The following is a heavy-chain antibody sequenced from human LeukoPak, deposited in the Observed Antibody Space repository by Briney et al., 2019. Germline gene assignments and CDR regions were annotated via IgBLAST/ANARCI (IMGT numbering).Heavy chain of an antibody. J-gene: IGHJ3*02. V-gene: IGHV3-48*03. CDR1: GFTFSSYE. CDR3: ARDPEDYYDSSAYYDSFDI. CDR2: ISSSGSTI. D-gene: IGHD3-22*01. Sequence: GGSLRLSCAASGFTFSSYEMNWVRQAPGKGLEWVSYISSSGSTIYYADSVKGRFTISRDNAKNSLYLQMNSLRAEDTAVYYCARDPEDYYDSSAYYDSFDIWGQGTMVTVSS.